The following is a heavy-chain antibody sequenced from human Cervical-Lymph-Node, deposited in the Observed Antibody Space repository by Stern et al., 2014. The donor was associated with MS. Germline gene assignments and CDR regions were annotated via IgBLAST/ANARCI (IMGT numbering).Heavy chain of an antibody. D-gene: IGHD2-15*01. Sequence: QVQLQESGPGLVKPSGTLSLTCAGSGGSISTLSGWSLVRQPPRKGLEWIGEINPIGSNNSNPSLPSRLRISVDRSKNQFSLMLSSVTAADTAVYYCAEAEDCSGGSCYSYGWFDPWGQGTLVTVSS. CDR3: AEAEDCSGGSCYSYGWFDP. V-gene: IGHV4-4*02. CDR2: INPIGSN. J-gene: IGHJ5*02. CDR1: GGSISTLSG.